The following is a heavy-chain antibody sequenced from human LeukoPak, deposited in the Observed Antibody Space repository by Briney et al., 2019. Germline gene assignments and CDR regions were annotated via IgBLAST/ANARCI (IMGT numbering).Heavy chain of an antibody. J-gene: IGHJ4*02. D-gene: IGHD1-26*01. CDR3: ARGPMVGADSY. V-gene: IGHV1-69*04. Sequence: EASVKVSCKASGGTFSSYAISWVRQAPGQGLEWMGRIIPILGIANYAQKFQGRVTITADKSTSTAYMELSSLSSEDTAVYYCARGPMVGADSYWGQGTLVTVSS. CDR1: GGTFSSYA. CDR2: IIPILGIA.